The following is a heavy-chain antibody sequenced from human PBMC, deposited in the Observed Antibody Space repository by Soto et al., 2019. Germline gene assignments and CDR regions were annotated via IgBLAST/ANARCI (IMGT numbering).Heavy chain of an antibody. D-gene: IGHD6-13*01. CDR3: VIGIAAGGLDY. CDR1: GFTLNDHA. Sequence: EVQLVESGGGSVQPGRSLRLTCAASGFTLNDHAMHWVRQVPGKGLEWVSGIGWNSGRIGYADSVKGRFTTSRDNAKNSLYLQMNSLRAEDTALYYFVIGIAAGGLDYWGQGALVTVAS. CDR2: IGWNSGRI. J-gene: IGHJ4*02. V-gene: IGHV3-9*01.